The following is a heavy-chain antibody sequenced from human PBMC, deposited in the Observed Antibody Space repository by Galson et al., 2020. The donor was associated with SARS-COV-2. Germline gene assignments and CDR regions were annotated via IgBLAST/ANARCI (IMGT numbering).Heavy chain of an antibody. V-gene: IGHV3-30-3*01. CDR1: GFSFSRHA. J-gene: IGHJ6*02. CDR3: ARERRGGEYVFYYYGMDV. D-gene: IGHD3-16*01. Sequence: GESLKISCTASGFSFSRHAMHWVRQAPGKGLEWLALISFDGSKNHHADSVKGRFIISRDNAENTLYLQMNSLRPDDTAVYYCARERRGGEYVFYYYGMDVWGQGTTVAVSS. CDR2: ISFDGSKN.